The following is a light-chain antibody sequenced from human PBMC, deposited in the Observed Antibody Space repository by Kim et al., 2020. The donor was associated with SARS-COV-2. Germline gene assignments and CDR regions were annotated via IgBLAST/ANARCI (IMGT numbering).Light chain of an antibody. V-gene: IGLV1-47*01. CDR3: AAWDDSLSGYV. Sequence: QSVLTQPPSASGTPGQRVTISCSGGSSNIGSNYVYWYQHLPGTAPKLLIYRNNQRPSGVPDRFSGSKSATTATLTISGLGSEDEADYYCAAWDDSLSGYVFGSGTKVTVL. CDR2: RNN. J-gene: IGLJ1*01. CDR1: SSNIGSNY.